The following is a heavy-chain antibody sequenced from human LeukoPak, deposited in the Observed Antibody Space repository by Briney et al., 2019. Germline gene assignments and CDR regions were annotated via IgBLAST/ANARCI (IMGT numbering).Heavy chain of an antibody. CDR2: INHSGST. Sequence: SETLSLTCAVYGGSFSGYYWSWIRQPPGKGLEWIGEINHSGSTNYNPSLKSQVTISVDTSKNQFSLKLSSVTAADTAVYYCARCDSSSCFFDYWGQRTLVTVSS. CDR1: GGSFSGYY. V-gene: IGHV4-34*01. D-gene: IGHD6-13*01. CDR3: ARCDSSSCFFDY. J-gene: IGHJ4*02.